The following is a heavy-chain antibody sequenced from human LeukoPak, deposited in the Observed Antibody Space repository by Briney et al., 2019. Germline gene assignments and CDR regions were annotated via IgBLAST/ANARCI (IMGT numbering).Heavy chain of an antibody. V-gene: IGHV3-30-3*01. CDR2: ISYDGSNK. CDR3: ARGDYGFDY. D-gene: IGHD4-17*01. CDR1: GYTFTSYY. Sequence: SCKASGYTFTSYYMHWVRQAPGKGLEWVAVISYDGSNKYYADSVKGRFTISRDNSKNTLYLQMNSLRAEDTAVYYCARGDYGFDYWGQGTLVTVSS. J-gene: IGHJ4*02.